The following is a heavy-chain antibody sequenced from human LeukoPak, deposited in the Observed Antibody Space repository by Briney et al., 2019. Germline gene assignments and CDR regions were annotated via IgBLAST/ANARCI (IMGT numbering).Heavy chain of an antibody. D-gene: IGHD6-19*01. Sequence: GGSLRLSCAASGFNFSSYAMNWVRQTPRKGLEWISVISGRGGSTYYADSVKGRFTISSDKSKNTLYLQMNSLRAEDTAVYYCAKSSIAVPGTTLDYWGQGTLVTVSS. CDR3: AKSSIAVPGTTLDY. V-gene: IGHV3-23*01. CDR1: GFNFSSYA. CDR2: ISGRGGST. J-gene: IGHJ4*02.